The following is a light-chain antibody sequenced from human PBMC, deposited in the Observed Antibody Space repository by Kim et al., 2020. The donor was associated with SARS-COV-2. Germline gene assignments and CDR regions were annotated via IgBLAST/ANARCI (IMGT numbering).Light chain of an antibody. J-gene: IGLJ7*01. CDR3: QAWDSSTGV. CDR2: QDS. CDR1: KLGDKY. Sequence: ESPGQTASITCAGDKLGDKYACWYQQKPGQSPVLVIYQDSKRPSGIPERFSGSNSGNTATLTISGTQAMDEADYYCQAWDSSTGVFGGGTQLTVL. V-gene: IGLV3-1*01.